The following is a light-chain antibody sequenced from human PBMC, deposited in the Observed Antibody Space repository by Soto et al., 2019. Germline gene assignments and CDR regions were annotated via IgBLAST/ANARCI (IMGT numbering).Light chain of an antibody. CDR2: GAF. CDR1: QSVNSNY. Sequence: EIVLTQSPGILSLSPGERATLSCRANQSVNSNYLAWFQQHPGQPPRLLIFGAFSRAIGIPDRFSGSGTETDFTLSITRLEPEDFATYYCQHYNSYSEAFGQGTKVELK. V-gene: IGKV3-20*01. CDR3: QHYNSYSEA. J-gene: IGKJ1*01.